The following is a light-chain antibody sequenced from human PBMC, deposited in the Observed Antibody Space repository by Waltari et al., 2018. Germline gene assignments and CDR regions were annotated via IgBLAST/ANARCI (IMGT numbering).Light chain of an antibody. CDR1: NSNIGSHN. V-gene: IGLV1-47*01. CDR2: KNN. Sequence: QSVLTQPPSASGTPGQGVIISCSGSNSNIGSHNLYWYQHLPGTAPKLLIYKNNRRPSGVPERFSVSKSGTSASLAIRGLRSEDEADYYCAAWDDSLSGRVFGGGTKLTVL. J-gene: IGLJ3*02. CDR3: AAWDDSLSGRV.